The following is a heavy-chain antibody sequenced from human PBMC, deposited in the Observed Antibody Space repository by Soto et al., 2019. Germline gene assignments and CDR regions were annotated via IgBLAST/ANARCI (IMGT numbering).Heavy chain of an antibody. CDR2: IVVGSGNA. CDR3: AADVYDSSDVKDLGVY. J-gene: IGHJ4*01. V-gene: IGHV1-58*01. Sequence: SVKVSCKASGLTFTNSAVQWVRQARGQRLEWMGWIVVGSGNADYAQKFRERVTITRDISTSTAYLELHSLRSEDTAVYYCAADVYDSSDVKDLGVYWG. D-gene: IGHD3-22*01. CDR1: GLTFTNSA.